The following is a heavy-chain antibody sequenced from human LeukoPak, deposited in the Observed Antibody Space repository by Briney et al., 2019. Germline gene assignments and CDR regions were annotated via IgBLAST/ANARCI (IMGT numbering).Heavy chain of an antibody. CDR3: ARSDDTRGYQLDY. CDR1: GGSLSSYY. D-gene: IGHD3-22*01. Sequence: SETLSLTCTVSGGSLSSYYWNWIRQPAGKGLQWIGRIDSSGNTHYNPSLKSRVTTSVDTSKNQFSLKLNSVTAADTAVYYCARSDDTRGYQLDYWGQGTLVTVSS. CDR2: IDSSGNT. V-gene: IGHV4-4*07. J-gene: IGHJ4*02.